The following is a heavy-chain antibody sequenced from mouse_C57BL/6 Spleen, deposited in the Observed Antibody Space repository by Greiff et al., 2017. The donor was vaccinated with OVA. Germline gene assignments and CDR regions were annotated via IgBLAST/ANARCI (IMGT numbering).Heavy chain of an antibody. Sequence: QVQLKQSGTELVKPGASVKLSCKASGYTFTSYWMHWVKQRPGQGLEWIGNINPSNGGTNYNEKFKSKATLTVDKSSSTAYMQLSSLTSEDSAVYYCARRGNWDAWYFDVWGTGTTVTVSS. CDR3: ARRGNWDAWYFDV. J-gene: IGHJ1*03. CDR2: INPSNGGT. CDR1: GYTFTSYW. D-gene: IGHD4-1*01. V-gene: IGHV1-53*01.